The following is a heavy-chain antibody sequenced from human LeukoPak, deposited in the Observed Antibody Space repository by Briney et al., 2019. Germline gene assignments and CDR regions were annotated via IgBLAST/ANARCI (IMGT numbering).Heavy chain of an antibody. D-gene: IGHD1-26*01. Sequence: PGGSLRLSCAASGFTFSDYYMSWIRQAPGKGLEWVSSISTSSSYTNYADSVKGRFTISRDNANNSLYLQMNSQRADDAAVYCGAIGGARYFDHWGQGILVTVSS. J-gene: IGHJ4*02. V-gene: IGHV3-11*05. CDR1: GFTFSDYY. CDR3: AIGGARYFDH. CDR2: ISTSSSYT.